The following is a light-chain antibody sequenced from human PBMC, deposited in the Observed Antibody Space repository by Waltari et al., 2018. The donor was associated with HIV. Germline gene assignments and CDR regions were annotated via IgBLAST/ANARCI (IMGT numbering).Light chain of an antibody. V-gene: IGLV3-25*03. CDR2: KDI. J-gene: IGLJ3*02. Sequence: SYKLTQTPSVSVSPGQTARINCSRGALPKKFSSWYRKQPGQAPVLLTYKDIGRPSGIPGRISGSRSGIGVTVTISGVQAEDEADYYCQSTDHDGTWVFGGGTKLTVL. CDR3: QSTDHDGTWV. CDR1: ALPKKF.